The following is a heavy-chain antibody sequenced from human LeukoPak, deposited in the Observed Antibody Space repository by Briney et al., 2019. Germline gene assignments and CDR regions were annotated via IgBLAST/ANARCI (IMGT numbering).Heavy chain of an antibody. Sequence: SETLSLTCTVSGGSISSYYWSWIRQPPGKGLEWIGHIYYSGSTNYNPSLKSRVTISVDTSKNQFSLKLSSVTAADTAVYYCARHPSPWGSLSAFDIWGQGTMVTVSS. V-gene: IGHV4-59*08. J-gene: IGHJ3*02. CDR2: IYYSGST. CDR3: ARHPSPWGSLSAFDI. CDR1: GGSISSYY. D-gene: IGHD3-16*01.